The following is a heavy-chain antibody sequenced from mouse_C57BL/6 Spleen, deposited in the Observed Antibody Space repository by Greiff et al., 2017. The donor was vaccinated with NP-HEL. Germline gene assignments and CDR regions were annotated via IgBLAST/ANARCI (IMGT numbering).Heavy chain of an antibody. CDR3: ARWSNLDGFAY. CDR2: IYPGGGYT. V-gene: IGHV1-63*01. J-gene: IGHJ3*01. CDR1: GYTFTNYW. Sequence: QVQLKESGAELVRPGTSVKMSCKASGYTFTNYWIGWAKQRPGHGLEWIGDIYPGGGYTNYNEKFKGKATLTADKSSSTAYMQFSSLTSEDSAIYYCARWSNLDGFAYWGQGTLVTVSA.